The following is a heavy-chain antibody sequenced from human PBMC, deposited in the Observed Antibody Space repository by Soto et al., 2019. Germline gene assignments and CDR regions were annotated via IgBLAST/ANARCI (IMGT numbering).Heavy chain of an antibody. D-gene: IGHD2-15*01. CDR3: GKVLVGATGHTDSDS. CDR2: IDYNGVT. V-gene: IGHV4-39*01. Sequence: SETLSLTCTVSGGSIYRSGYYWGWIRQPPGRGLEWIGNIDYNGVTYSNPSLKSRVTISRDMSKNQFSLKLTSVTAADTALYYCGKVLVGATGHTDSDSWGLGTLVTVSS. J-gene: IGHJ4*02. CDR1: GGSIYRSGYY.